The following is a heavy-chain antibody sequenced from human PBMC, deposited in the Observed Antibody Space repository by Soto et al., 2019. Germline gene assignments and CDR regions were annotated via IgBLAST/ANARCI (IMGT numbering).Heavy chain of an antibody. D-gene: IGHD7-27*01. CDR1: GFIFSSFG. CDR2: IWYDGSNT. J-gene: IGHJ4*02. Sequence: LRLSCAASGFIFSSFGMHWVRQAPGKGLEWVAHIWYDGSNTYYADSVKGRFTISRDNSRNTLYLQMNSLRAEDTAVYHCVRDLLGSGGHFDYWGQGTPVTAPQ. CDR3: VRDLLGSGGHFDY. V-gene: IGHV3-33*01.